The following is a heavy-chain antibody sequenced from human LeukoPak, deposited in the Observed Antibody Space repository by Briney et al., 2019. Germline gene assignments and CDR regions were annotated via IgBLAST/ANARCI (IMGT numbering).Heavy chain of an antibody. J-gene: IGHJ4*02. Sequence: PSETLSLTCAVSGGSISNYYWSWIRQPPGKGLEWIGFISYSGSTKYNPSLKSRVTISVDASKNQFSLKLSSVSAADTAVYYCARRSRYSDYVDFWGQGTLVTVSS. CDR2: ISYSGST. CDR1: GGSISNYY. CDR3: ARRSRYSDYVDF. D-gene: IGHD5-18*01. V-gene: IGHV4-59*08.